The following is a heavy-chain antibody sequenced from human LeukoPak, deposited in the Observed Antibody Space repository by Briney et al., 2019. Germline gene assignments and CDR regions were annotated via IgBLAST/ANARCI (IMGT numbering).Heavy chain of an antibody. V-gene: IGHV3-23*01. D-gene: IGHD6-13*01. CDR3: AKDAAGPEY. J-gene: IGHJ4*02. CDR1: GLTFSDYS. CDR2: ISAGGGST. Sequence: GGSLRLSCGVSGLTFSDYSMTWVRQAPGKGLFWVSGISAGGGSTYYADSVKGRFTISRDNSRNTLYLQMNSLSAEDTAVCYCAKDAAGPEYWGQGTLVTVSS.